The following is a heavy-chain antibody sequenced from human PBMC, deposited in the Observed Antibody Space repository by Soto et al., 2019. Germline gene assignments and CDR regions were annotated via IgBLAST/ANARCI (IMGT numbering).Heavy chain of an antibody. CDR2: VSYSGNT. D-gene: IGHD6-19*01. CDR3: AREEQWPNRGGAS. Sequence: SETLSLTCTVSGVSISSSSYYWSWIRQPPGKGLEWIGYVSYSGNTFYKASLRSRLTISVDTSKNQFSLRLSSVTAADTAVYFCAREEQWPNRGGASWGQGTLVTVSS. V-gene: IGHV4-61*01. J-gene: IGHJ5*02. CDR1: GVSISSSSYY.